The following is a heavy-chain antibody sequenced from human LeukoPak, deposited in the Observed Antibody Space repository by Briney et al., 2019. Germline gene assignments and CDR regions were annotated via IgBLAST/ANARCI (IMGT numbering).Heavy chain of an antibody. J-gene: IGHJ6*02. CDR2: ISSSSSYI. CDR3: ARDRITGTLSLMDV. D-gene: IGHD1-20*01. CDR1: GFTFSSYS. Sequence: PGGSLRLSCAASGFTFSSYSMNWVRQAPGKGLEWVSPISSSSSYIYYADSVKGRFTISRDNAKNSLYLQMNSLRAEDTAVYYCARDRITGTLSLMDVWGQGTTVTVSS. V-gene: IGHV3-21*01.